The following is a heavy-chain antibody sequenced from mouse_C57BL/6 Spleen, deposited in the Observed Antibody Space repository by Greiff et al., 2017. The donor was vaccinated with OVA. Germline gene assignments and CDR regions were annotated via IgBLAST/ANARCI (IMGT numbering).Heavy chain of an antibody. J-gene: IGHJ4*01. Sequence: QVQLQQSGAELVRPGASVTLSCKASGYTFTDYEMHWVKQTPVHGLEWIGAIDPETGGTAYNQKFKGKAILTADKSSRTAYMELRSLTSEYSAGYYCTRRGTTVVEGGYAMDYWGQGTSVTVSS. D-gene: IGHD1-1*01. CDR1: GYTFTDYE. V-gene: IGHV1-15*01. CDR3: TRRGTTVVEGGYAMDY. CDR2: IDPETGGT.